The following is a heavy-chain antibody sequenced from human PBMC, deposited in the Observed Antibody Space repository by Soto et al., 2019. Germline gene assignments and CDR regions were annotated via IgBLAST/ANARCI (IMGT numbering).Heavy chain of an antibody. CDR3: ASSGAREGDWFDP. CDR2: VYYSGIT. D-gene: IGHD3-16*01. Sequence: QVQLQESGPGLVKPSQTLSLTCTVSGGSIRRRGYYWSWIRHHPGEGLEWIGFVYYSGITDYNPSLKSRVTISADTSKNQFSLKPTSVTAADTAVYYCASSGAREGDWFDPWGQGTLVTVSS. CDR1: GGSIRRRGYY. V-gene: IGHV4-31*03. J-gene: IGHJ5*02.